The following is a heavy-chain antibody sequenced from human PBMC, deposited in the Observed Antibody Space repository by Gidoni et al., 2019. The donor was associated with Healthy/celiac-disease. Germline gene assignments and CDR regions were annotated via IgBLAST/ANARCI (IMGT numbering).Heavy chain of an antibody. CDR1: GFTFRSYW. D-gene: IGHD6-6*01. J-gene: IGHJ5*02. CDR2: INSDGSST. CDR3: ARGIAARPP. Sequence: EVQLVESGGGLVQPGGSLRLSCSASGFTFRSYWRHWVRHAPGKGLVGVPRINSDGSSTSYAASVKGRFTISRDNAKNTLYLQMNSLRAEDTAVYYGARGIAARPPWGQGTLVTVSS. V-gene: IGHV3-74*01.